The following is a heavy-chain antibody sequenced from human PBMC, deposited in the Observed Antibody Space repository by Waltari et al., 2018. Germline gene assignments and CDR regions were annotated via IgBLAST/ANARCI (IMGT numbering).Heavy chain of an antibody. CDR2: ARNKAQGYIT. Sequence: EVQLVESGGGLVQPGGSLRLSCAISGFTFSAHYIDWVRQGPGKGLGWVGRARNKAQGYITEYAASVKGRFIISRDDSKNSLYLQMDSLKTEDTAMYYCATWRWGQSEFDYWGQGTLVTVSS. CDR1: GFTFSAHY. CDR3: ATWRWGQSEFDY. D-gene: IGHD7-27*01. V-gene: IGHV3-72*01. J-gene: IGHJ4*02.